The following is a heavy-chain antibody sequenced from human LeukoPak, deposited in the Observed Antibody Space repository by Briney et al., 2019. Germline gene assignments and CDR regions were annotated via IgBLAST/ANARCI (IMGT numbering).Heavy chain of an antibody. CDR2: ISGSGGST. J-gene: IGHJ4*02. V-gene: IGHV3-23*01. Sequence: GGSLRLACAASGFTFISYAMTGVRQAPGKGLEWVSTISGSGGSTYYADSVKGLFTISRDNSKNTLYLQLNSLRVEDTAVYYCAKSYGDLTFDYWGQGTLVTVSS. CDR3: AKSYGDLTFDY. D-gene: IGHD4-17*01. CDR1: GFTFISYA.